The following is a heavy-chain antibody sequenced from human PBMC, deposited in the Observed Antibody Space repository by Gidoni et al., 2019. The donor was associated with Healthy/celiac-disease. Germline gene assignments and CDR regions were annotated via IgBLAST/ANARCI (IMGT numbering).Heavy chain of an antibody. J-gene: IGHJ6*02. D-gene: IGHD6-6*01. CDR2: IYYSGST. V-gene: IGHV4-39*01. CDR3: ARHEGYSSSSEENYYYGMDV. CDR1: GGSISSSSYY. Sequence: QLQLQASGPGLVKPSETLSLTCTVSGGSISSSSYYWGWIRQPPGKGLEWIGSIYYSGSTYYNPSLKSRVTISVDTSKNQFSLKLSSVTAADTAVYYCARHEGYSSSSEENYYYGMDVWGQGTTVTVSS.